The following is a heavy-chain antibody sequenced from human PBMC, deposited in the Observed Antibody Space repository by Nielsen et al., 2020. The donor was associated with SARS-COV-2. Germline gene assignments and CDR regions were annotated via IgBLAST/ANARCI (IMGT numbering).Heavy chain of an antibody. CDR2: IKQDGSEK. CDR1: GFTFSSYW. CDR3: ARCDGSSWYYYYYYGIDV. V-gene: IGHV3-7*01. Sequence: GGSLRLSCAASGFTFSSYWMSWVRQAPGKGLEWVANIKQDGSEKYYVDSVKGRFTISRDNAKNSLYLQMNSLRAEDTAVYYCARCDGSSWYYYYYYGIDVWGQGTTFTVSS. D-gene: IGHD6-13*01. J-gene: IGHJ6*02.